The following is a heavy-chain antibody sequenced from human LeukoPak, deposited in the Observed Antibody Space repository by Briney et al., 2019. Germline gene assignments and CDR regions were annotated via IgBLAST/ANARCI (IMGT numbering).Heavy chain of an antibody. CDR3: ARVGSPYDPRITIFGVVYDP. CDR2: TYYRCKRYN. CDR1: GDSVSSNSAA. Sequence: SQTLSLTCAISGDSVSSNSAAWNWITQSTSRGLEWLVRTYYRCKRYNDYAVAGKSRITINPDTSKNQFSLQLNSVTPEDTAVYYCARVGSPYDPRITIFGVVYDPWGQGTLVTVSS. D-gene: IGHD3-3*01. J-gene: IGHJ5*02. V-gene: IGHV6-1*01.